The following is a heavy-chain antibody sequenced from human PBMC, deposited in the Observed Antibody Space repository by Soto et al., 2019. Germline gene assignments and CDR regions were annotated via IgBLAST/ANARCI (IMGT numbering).Heavy chain of an antibody. J-gene: IGHJ4*02. V-gene: IGHV3-48*03. Sequence: GGSLRLSCVASEFTFSSYEMNWVRQAPGKGLEWASYISSSGTTIYYTDSVQGRFTTPRDNGKKSLYLQMNSLRAEDTAVYYCVRFGGAAAGPGDYWGQGTLVTV. D-gene: IGHD6-13*01. CDR1: EFTFSSYE. CDR2: ISSSGTTI. CDR3: VRFGGAAAGPGDY.